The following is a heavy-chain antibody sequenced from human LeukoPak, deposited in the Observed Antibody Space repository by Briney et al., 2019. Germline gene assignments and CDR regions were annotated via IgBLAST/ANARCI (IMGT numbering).Heavy chain of an antibody. CDR1: GFTVSSNY. CDR3: VIGEKYSSGWYDSV. CDR2: IYSGGST. Sequence: GGSLRLSCAASGFTVSSNYMSCVRQAPGKGLEWVSVIYSGGSTYYADSVKGRFTISRDNSKNTLYLQMNSLRAEDTAVYYCVIGEKYSSGWYDSVWGQGTLVTVSS. V-gene: IGHV3-53*01. D-gene: IGHD6-19*01. J-gene: IGHJ4*02.